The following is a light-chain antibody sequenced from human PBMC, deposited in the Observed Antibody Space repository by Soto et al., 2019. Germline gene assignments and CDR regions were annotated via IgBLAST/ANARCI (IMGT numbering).Light chain of an antibody. Sequence: ALTQPASVSGSPGQSITISCTGTSSDVGGYDFVSWYQHHPGKAPKLMIYEVSNRPSGVSDRFSGSKSGNTASLTISGLQAEDEADYYCSSFTISSTLYVFGTGTKVTVL. V-gene: IGLV2-14*01. CDR3: SSFTISSTLYV. J-gene: IGLJ1*01. CDR2: EVS. CDR1: SSDVGGYDF.